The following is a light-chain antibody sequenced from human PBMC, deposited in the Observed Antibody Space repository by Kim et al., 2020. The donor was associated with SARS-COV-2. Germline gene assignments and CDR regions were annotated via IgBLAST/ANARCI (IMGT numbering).Light chain of an antibody. V-gene: IGLV1-44*01. CDR2: NDN. Sequence: RVTISCSGSHPNIGSNPVNWYQHLPGTAPKFLIYNDNQRPSGVPDRFSASKTGTSASLVISGPQSEDEGDYYCATWDDSMNVYVSRTGSKVTVL. CDR1: HPNIGSNP. J-gene: IGLJ1*01. CDR3: ATWDDSMNVYV.